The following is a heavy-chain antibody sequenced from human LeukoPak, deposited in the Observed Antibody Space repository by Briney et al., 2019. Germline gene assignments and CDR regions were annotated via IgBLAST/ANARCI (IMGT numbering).Heavy chain of an antibody. D-gene: IGHD2-15*01. CDR2: ISSSGTTI. Sequence: QPGGSLRLSCAASGFTFSSYEMNWVRQAPGKGLEWVSYISSSGTTIYYADSVKGRFTISRDNAKNSLYLQMNSLRAEDTAVYYCARVGVVVAATGNLWFDPRGQGTLVTVSS. J-gene: IGHJ5*02. CDR3: ARVGVVVAATGNLWFDP. CDR1: GFTFSSYE. V-gene: IGHV3-48*03.